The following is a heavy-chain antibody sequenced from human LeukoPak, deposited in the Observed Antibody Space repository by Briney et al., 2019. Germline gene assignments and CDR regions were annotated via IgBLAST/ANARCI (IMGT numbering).Heavy chain of an antibody. CDR1: GFTFSSYS. J-gene: IGHJ4*02. V-gene: IGHV3-21*01. D-gene: IGHD3-10*01. Sequence: GGSLRLSCAASGFTFSSYSMNWVRQAPGKGLEWVSSISSGSSYIYYADSVKGRFTISRDNAKNSLYLQMNSLRAEDTAVYYCARDLDTIRYYFDYWGQGTLVTVSS. CDR3: ARDLDTIRYYFDY. CDR2: ISSGSSYI.